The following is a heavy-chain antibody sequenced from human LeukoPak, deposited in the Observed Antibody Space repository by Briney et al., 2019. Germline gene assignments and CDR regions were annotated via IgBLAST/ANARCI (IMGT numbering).Heavy chain of an antibody. CDR3: AGPYDGSGHAFDY. Sequence: PGGSLRLSCAASGFTFSSYAMSWVRQAPGKGLEWVSAISGSGGSTYYADSVKGRFTISRDNSKNTLYLQMNSLKTEDSAVYYCAGPYDGSGHAFDYWGQGTLVTVSS. CDR1: GFTFSSYA. V-gene: IGHV3-23*01. CDR2: ISGSGGST. J-gene: IGHJ4*02. D-gene: IGHD3-22*01.